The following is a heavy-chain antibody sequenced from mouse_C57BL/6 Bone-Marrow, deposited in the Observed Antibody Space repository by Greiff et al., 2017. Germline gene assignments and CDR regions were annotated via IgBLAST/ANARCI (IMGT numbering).Heavy chain of an antibody. CDR3: AHYDGFLDY. CDR1: GFNITDYY. V-gene: IGHV14-2*01. J-gene: IGHJ4*01. CDR2: IDPEDGDT. Sequence: EVQLQQSGAELVKPGASVKLSCTASGFNITDYYMHWVKQRTEQGLEWIGRIDPEDGDTNYDQKFQGKATLTADTASNTAYLQLSSLTSEDADFYYCAHYDGFLDYWGQGTTVTVSS. D-gene: IGHD1-2*01.